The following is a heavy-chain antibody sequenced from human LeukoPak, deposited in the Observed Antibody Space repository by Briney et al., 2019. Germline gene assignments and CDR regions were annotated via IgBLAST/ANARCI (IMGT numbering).Heavy chain of an antibody. CDR2: IIPNSGGT. J-gene: IGHJ4*02. Sequence: ASVKVSCKTSGYTFTGYYMHWVRQAPGQGLEWMGWIIPNSGGTNYAQKFQGRVTLTRDTSISTAYKELSRLTSDDTAVYYCARVKATIPFDYWGQGTLVTVSS. D-gene: IGHD5-12*01. V-gene: IGHV1-2*02. CDR1: GYTFTGYY. CDR3: ARVKATIPFDY.